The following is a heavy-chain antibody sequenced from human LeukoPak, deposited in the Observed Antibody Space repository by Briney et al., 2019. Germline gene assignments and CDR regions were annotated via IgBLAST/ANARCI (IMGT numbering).Heavy chain of an antibody. Sequence: GASVKVSCKVSGYTLAELSMHWVRQAPAKGLEWMGGFDPEDGETIYAQKFQGRVTMTEDTSTDTAYMELSSLRSEDTAVYYCARGGVGATTYVWFDPWGQGTLVTVSS. CDR3: ARGGVGATTYVWFDP. CDR2: FDPEDGET. CDR1: GYTLAELS. V-gene: IGHV1-24*01. D-gene: IGHD1-26*01. J-gene: IGHJ5*02.